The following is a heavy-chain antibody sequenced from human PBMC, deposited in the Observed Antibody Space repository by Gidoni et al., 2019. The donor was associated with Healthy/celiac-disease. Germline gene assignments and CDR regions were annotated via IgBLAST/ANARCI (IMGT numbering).Heavy chain of an antibody. D-gene: IGHD3-10*01. CDR2: RWYDGSNK. J-gene: IGHJ4*02. CDR1: GFTFSSYG. V-gene: IGHV3-33*01. CDR3: ARDGQLLWFGESLGYYFDY. Sequence: QVQLVESGGGVVQPGRSLRLSCAASGFTFSSYGMHWVRQAPGKGLEWVAVRWYDGSNKYYADSVKGRFTISRDNSKNTLYLQMNSLRAEDTAVYYCARDGQLLWFGESLGYYFDYWGQGTLVTVSS.